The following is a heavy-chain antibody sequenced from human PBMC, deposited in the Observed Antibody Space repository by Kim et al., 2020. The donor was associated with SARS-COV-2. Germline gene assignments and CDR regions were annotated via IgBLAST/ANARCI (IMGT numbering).Heavy chain of an antibody. D-gene: IGHD6-6*01. CDR2: ISGSGGRT. J-gene: IGHJ3*02. CDR3: AREYSSSSSPFDI. CDR1: GFTFSSFA. V-gene: IGHV3-23*01. Sequence: GGSLRLSCAASGFTFSSFAMSWVRQAPGKGLEWVSDISGSGGRTYYADSVKGRFTISRDNSKNTLYLQMNSLRAEDTAVYYCAREYSSSSSPFDIWGQGTMVTVSS.